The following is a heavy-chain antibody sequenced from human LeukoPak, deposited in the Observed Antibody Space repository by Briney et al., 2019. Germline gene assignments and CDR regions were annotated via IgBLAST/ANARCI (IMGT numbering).Heavy chain of an antibody. CDR2: IWYDGSNK. V-gene: IGHV3-33*06. J-gene: IGHJ4*02. CDR1: EFTFSTYG. CDR3: AKTMGGYYDSSGYYSLDY. Sequence: GGSLRLSCAASEFTFSTYGMHWVRQAPGKGLEWVALIWYDGSNKYYADSVEGRFTISRDNSKNTLYLQMNSLRAEDTAVYYCAKTMGGYYDSSGYYSLDYWGQGTLVTVSS. D-gene: IGHD3-22*01.